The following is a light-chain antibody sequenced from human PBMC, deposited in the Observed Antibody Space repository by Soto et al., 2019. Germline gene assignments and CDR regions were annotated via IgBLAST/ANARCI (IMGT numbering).Light chain of an antibody. CDR2: YAS. CDR1: ESVHRN. CDR3: QHVSKWPRL. J-gene: IGKJ3*01. Sequence: EMVMTQSPGTLAVSPGERVTLSCRASESVHRNLAWYQQKPGHGPSLLIYYASTRATGVPDRFTGSGSGTEFTLTISSLQSRDSGVYHCQHVSKWPRLFGPGTKVEI. V-gene: IGKV3-15*01.